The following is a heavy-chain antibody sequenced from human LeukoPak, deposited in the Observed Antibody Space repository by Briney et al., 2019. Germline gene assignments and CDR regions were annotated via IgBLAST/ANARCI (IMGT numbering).Heavy chain of an antibody. J-gene: IGHJ3*02. CDR3: TRGTDYYDSSGYSHGPFHI. CDR1: GDSISSYY. D-gene: IGHD3-22*01. CDR2: FYPSGST. V-gene: IGHV4-4*07. Sequence: PSETLSLTCTVSGDSISSYYWTWIRQPAGKGLEWIGRFYPSGSTNYNPSLKSRITMSADTSKNQFSLKLRSVTVADTAVCYCTRGTDYYDSSGYSHGPFHIWGQGTMVTVSS.